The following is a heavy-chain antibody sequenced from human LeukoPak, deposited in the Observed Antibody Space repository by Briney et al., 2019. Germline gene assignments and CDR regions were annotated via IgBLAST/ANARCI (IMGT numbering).Heavy chain of an antibody. D-gene: IGHD3-10*01. V-gene: IGHV1-2*02. CDR2: INPNSDDT. CDR1: EYTFTGYY. J-gene: IGHJ5*02. Sequence: ASVKVSCKASEYTFTGYYIHWVRQAPGQGLEWMGWINPNSDDTKYAQKFQGRVTMTRDTSISTAYMELSRLRSDDTAVYYCAREVRGVILSWFDPWGQGTLVTVSS. CDR3: AREVRGVILSWFDP.